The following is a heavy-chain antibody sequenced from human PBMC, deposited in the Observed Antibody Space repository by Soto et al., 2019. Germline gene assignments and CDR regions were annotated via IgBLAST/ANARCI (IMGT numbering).Heavy chain of an antibody. J-gene: IGHJ6*03. CDR2: TSGSGGST. V-gene: IGHV3-23*01. Sequence: PGGSLRLSCAASGFTFSSYAMSWVRQAPGKGLEWVSATSGSGGSTYYADSVKGRFTISRDNSKNTLYLQMNSLRAEDTAVYYCAKEGSGIYYYYYYYMDVWGKGTTVTVSS. D-gene: IGHD3-10*01. CDR1: GFTFSSYA. CDR3: AKEGSGIYYYYYYYMDV.